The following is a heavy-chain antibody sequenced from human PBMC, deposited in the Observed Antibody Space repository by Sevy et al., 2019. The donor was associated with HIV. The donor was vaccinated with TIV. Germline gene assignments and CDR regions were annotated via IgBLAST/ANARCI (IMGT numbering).Heavy chain of an antibody. CDR3: AKRLRCGFSEDCFGL. J-gene: IGHJ5*02. CDR2: TTNGGTS. V-gene: IGHV4-34*01. D-gene: IGHD5-12*01. Sequence: SETLSLTCAFYGMSFSGFSWTWIRQSPGKGLEWLAETTNGGTSNYNPSLKSRVSVSVDKSKNEFSLKLTSVTAADTAVYYGAKRLRCGFSEDCFGLWGQGTLVTVSS. CDR1: GMSFSGFS.